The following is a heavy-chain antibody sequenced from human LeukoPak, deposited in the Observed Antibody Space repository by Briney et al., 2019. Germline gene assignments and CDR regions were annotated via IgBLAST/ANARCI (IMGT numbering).Heavy chain of an antibody. J-gene: IGHJ4*02. Sequence: GGSLRLSFAASGFTFSSYSMNWVRQAPGKGLEWVSSISSSSSYIYYADSVKGRFTISRDNAKNSLYLQMNSLRAEDTAVYYCARDEFQMATISAAYWGQGTLVTVSS. CDR1: GFTFSSYS. CDR3: ARDEFQMATISAAY. D-gene: IGHD5-12*01. CDR2: ISSSSSYI. V-gene: IGHV3-21*01.